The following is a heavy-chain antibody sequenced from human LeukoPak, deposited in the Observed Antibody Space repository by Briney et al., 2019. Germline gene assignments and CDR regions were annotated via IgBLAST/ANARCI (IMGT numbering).Heavy chain of an antibody. CDR1: GGTFSNYA. D-gene: IGHD3-22*01. V-gene: IGHV1-69*06. CDR2: IIPIFGTA. Sequence: GGSVKVSCKASGGTFSNYAINWVRQAPGQGLEWMGGIIPIFGTANYAQKFQGRVTITADKSTSTVYMELNSLKSEDTAVYYCARGGDYYDSSGYYYYFDYWGQGTLVTVSS. CDR3: ARGGDYYDSSGYYYYFDY. J-gene: IGHJ4*02.